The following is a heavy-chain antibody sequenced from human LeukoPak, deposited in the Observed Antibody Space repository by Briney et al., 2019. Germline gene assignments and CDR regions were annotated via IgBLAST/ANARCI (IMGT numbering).Heavy chain of an antibody. Sequence: GGSLRLSCVASGLSFSAYIMHWVRQAPGKGLEYVSAIRSDGSSTFYPNSVNGRFTISRDNSKSTLYLQMRSLRAEDTAVYYCTRRYGGHSGWAGYHDSWGQGTLVTVSS. J-gene: IGHJ4*02. CDR2: IRSDGSST. CDR1: GLSFSAYI. D-gene: IGHD6-19*01. CDR3: TRRYGGHSGWAGYHDS. V-gene: IGHV3-64*01.